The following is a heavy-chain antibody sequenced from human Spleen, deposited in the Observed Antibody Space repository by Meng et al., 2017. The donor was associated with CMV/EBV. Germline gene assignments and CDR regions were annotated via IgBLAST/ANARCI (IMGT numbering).Heavy chain of an antibody. Sequence: SETLTLTFAVYGGSLRGYHWSWLRQPPGKGLEWIGNINHGRYTNYNPSLKSRVTILVDTSKNQFSLKLTSVTAANTAVYYCAREPLEWVLYRYLPKTMDVWGQGTTVTVSS. CDR1: GGSLRGYH. V-gene: IGHV4-34*01. CDR3: AREPLEWVLYRYLPKTMDV. D-gene: IGHD3-3*01. J-gene: IGHJ6*02. CDR2: INHGRYT.